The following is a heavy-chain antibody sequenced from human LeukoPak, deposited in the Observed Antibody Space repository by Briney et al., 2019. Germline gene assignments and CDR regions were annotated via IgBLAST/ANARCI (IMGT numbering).Heavy chain of an antibody. J-gene: IGHJ5*02. CDR2: IYSDGVT. Sequence: GGSLRLSCAASGFIVNSYAMSWVRQAPGKGLAWVSLIYSDGVTQYADYVKGRFTISRDNSKNTLYLQMNSLRDEDTAVYFCARDRAEGKPWVEFDPWGQGTLVTVSS. CDR3: ARDRAEGKPWVEFDP. V-gene: IGHV3-66*02. CDR1: GFIVNSYA.